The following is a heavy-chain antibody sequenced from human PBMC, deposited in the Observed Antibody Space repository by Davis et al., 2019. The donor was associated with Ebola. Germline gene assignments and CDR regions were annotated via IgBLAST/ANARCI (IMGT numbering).Heavy chain of an antibody. V-gene: IGHV3-21*05. CDR3: AQQLGDYGGNALRY. CDR2: ISSSASYK. Sequence: GGSLRLSCAASGFTFSRYWMSWVRQAPGKGPEWVSSISSSASYKNYADSVKGRFTISRDDAKKSLYLQMDSLRAEDTAVYYCAQQLGDYGGNALRYWGQGTLVTVSS. D-gene: IGHD4-23*01. CDR1: GFTFSRYW. J-gene: IGHJ4*02.